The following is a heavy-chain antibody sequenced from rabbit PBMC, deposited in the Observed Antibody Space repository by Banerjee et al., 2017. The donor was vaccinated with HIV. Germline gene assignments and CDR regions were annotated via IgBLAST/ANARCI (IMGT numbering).Heavy chain of an antibody. Sequence: QSLEESGGDLVKPGASLTLTCKASGFSFSSGYYMCWVRQAPGKGLEWIACIGTVSGRIWYASWVNGRFTISRSTSLNTVTLQMTSLTAADTATYFCARDNDAIFNLWGPGTLVTVS. V-gene: IGHV1S43*01. CDR1: GFSFSSGYY. J-gene: IGHJ4*01. CDR2: IGTVSGRI. CDR3: ARDNDAIFNL. D-gene: IGHD2-1*01.